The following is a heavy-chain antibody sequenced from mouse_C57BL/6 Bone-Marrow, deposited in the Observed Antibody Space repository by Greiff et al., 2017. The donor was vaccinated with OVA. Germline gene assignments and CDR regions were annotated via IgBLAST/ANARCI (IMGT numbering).Heavy chain of an antibody. V-gene: IGHV5-12*01. CDR3: ARPFIVYDFYYYAMDY. CDR2: ISNGGGST. J-gene: IGHJ4*01. Sequence: EVMLVESGGGLVQPGGSLKLSCAASGFTFSDYYMYWVRQTPEKRLEWVAYISNGGGSTYYPDTVKGRFTISRDNAKNTLYLQMSRLKSEDTAMYYCARPFIVYDFYYYAMDYWGQGTSVTVSS. CDR1: GFTFSDYY. D-gene: IGHD2-12*01.